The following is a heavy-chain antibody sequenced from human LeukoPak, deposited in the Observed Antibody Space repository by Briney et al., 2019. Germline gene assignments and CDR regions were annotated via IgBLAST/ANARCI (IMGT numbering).Heavy chain of an antibody. CDR1: GGTFSSYA. CDR2: IIPILSIA. D-gene: IGHD3-10*01. Sequence: SVKVSCKASGGTFSSYAISWVRQAPGQGLEWMGRIIPILSIANYAQKFQGRVTITADKSTSTAYMELSSLSSDDTAVYYCARDISTMVRGVMAHAFDIWGQGTMVTVSS. CDR3: ARDISTMVRGVMAHAFDI. V-gene: IGHV1-69*04. J-gene: IGHJ3*02.